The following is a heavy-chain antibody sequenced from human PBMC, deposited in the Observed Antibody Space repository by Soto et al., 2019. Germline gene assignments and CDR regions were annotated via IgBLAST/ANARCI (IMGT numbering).Heavy chain of an antibody. CDR1: GFTFSTYT. Sequence: PGGSLRLSCSASGFTFSTYTMNWVRQAPGKGLEWVSYISSRSSTIYYADSVKGRFTISRDNAENSLYLQMNSLRVEDMAVYYCARGGVDLDYWGQGTLVTVSS. CDR2: ISSRSSTI. CDR3: ARGGVDLDY. D-gene: IGHD5-12*01. V-gene: IGHV3-48*01. J-gene: IGHJ4*02.